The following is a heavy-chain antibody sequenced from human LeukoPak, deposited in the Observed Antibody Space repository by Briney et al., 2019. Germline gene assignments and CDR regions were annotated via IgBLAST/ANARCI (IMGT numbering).Heavy chain of an antibody. Sequence: PGGSLRLSCAASGSTFSTYWMHWVRQAPGKGLVCVSRINSDGSGTTYADSVKGRFTISRDNAKNTLYLQMNSLRAEDTAVYYCARGGELGTLFDYWGQGTLVTVSS. D-gene: IGHD7-27*01. J-gene: IGHJ4*02. CDR1: GSTFSTYW. CDR3: ARGGELGTLFDY. CDR2: INSDGSGT. V-gene: IGHV3-74*01.